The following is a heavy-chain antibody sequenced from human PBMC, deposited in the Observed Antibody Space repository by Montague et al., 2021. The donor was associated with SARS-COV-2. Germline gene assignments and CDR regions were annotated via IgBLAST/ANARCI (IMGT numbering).Heavy chain of an antibody. CDR1: GFTFSSYG. Sequence: SLRLSCAASGFTFSSYGIHWVRQAPGKGLEWVAVISYDGSNEHYADSVKGRFTISRGNSKNTLYLQMNSLRAEDTAVYYCAKDQGDCSSSRCFRGWTYYYYGMDVWGQGTTVTVSS. V-gene: IGHV3-30*18. D-gene: IGHD2-2*01. CDR3: AKDQGDCSSSRCFRGWTYYYYGMDV. CDR2: ISYDGSNE. J-gene: IGHJ6*02.